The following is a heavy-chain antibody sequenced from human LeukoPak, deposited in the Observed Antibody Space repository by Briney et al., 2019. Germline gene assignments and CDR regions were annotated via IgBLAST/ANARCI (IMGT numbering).Heavy chain of an antibody. CDR2: IYDSGST. D-gene: IGHD5-12*01. CDR1: GGSISSYY. Sequence: SETLSLTCTASGGSISSYYWSWIRQPPGKGLEWIGYIYDSGSTNYNPSLKSRVTISVDTSKNRFSLKLSSVTAADTAVYYCARGGSGYDSFYYYGMDVWGQGTTVTVSS. V-gene: IGHV4-59*01. CDR3: ARGGSGYDSFYYYGMDV. J-gene: IGHJ6*02.